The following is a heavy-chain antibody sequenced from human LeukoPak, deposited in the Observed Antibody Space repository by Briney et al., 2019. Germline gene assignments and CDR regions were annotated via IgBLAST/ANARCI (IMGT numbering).Heavy chain of an antibody. CDR3: TKGPSPVLGGGSYFDY. J-gene: IGHJ4*02. D-gene: IGHD3-16*01. CDR2: MSGIGTNT. Sequence: AGSLRLSCAASGFTFSSDAMSWVRQAQGKGLEWVSVMSGIGTNTNFADSVKGRFTISRDNSKKTPYLHMNSLRAEDTAVYYCTKGPSPVLGGGSYFDYWGQGTLVTASS. CDR1: GFTFSSDA. V-gene: IGHV3-23*01.